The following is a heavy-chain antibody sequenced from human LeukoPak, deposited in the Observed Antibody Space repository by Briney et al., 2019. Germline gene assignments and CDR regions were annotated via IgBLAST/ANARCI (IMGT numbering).Heavy chain of an antibody. V-gene: IGHV3-48*04. J-gene: IGHJ6*02. CDR1: GFTLSSYN. Sequence: GGSLRLSCAASGFTLSSYNMNWVRQAAGEGLEWVSYISSSSSIIYYADSVKGRFTISRDNAKNSLYLQMNSLRGEDTAVYYCASFIVVVPAAIYYGMDVWGQGTTVTVSS. CDR2: ISSSSSII. CDR3: ASFIVVVPAAIYYGMDV. D-gene: IGHD2-2*01.